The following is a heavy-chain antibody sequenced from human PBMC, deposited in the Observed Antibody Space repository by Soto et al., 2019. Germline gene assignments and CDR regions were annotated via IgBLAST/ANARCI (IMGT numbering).Heavy chain of an antibody. V-gene: IGHV3-72*01. CDR1: GFTLSDHY. D-gene: IGHD3-10*01. J-gene: IGHJ4*02. CDR2: SRNKAHTYST. Sequence: EVQLVESGGGLVQPGGSLRLSCEVSGFTLSDHYMDWVRQAPGKGLEWVGRSRNKAHTYSTEYAASVNGRFTISRDDSKNSRYLKMNRLKAEDTAVYYCVRGFRGFDSWGQGTLVTVSS. CDR3: VRGFRGFDS.